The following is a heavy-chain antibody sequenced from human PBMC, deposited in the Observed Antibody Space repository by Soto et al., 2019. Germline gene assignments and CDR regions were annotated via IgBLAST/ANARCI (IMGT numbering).Heavy chain of an antibody. CDR2: ISSSSSYM. CDR3: ARDWGTAIDDY. D-gene: IGHD5-18*01. J-gene: IGHJ4*02. V-gene: IGHV3-21*01. Sequence: EVQLVESGGGLVKPGGSLRLSCAASGFTFSSYSMNWVRQAPGKGLEWVSSISSSSSYMYYADSVKGRFTISRDNAKNSLYLQMNSLRAEDTAVYYCARDWGTAIDDYWGQGTLVTVSS. CDR1: GFTFSSYS.